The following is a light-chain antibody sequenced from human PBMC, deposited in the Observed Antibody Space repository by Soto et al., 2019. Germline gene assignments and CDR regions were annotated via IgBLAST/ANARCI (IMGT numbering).Light chain of an antibody. CDR3: QHYNNWPFT. Sequence: DIVLTQSPGTLSLSPGDRATLSCRASQSVSSNLAWYQQKPGQPPSLLIYGASARATGIPARFSGSGSGTEFTLTISNLQSEDFAVYYCQHYNNWPFTFGQGTKVDI. V-gene: IGKV3-15*01. J-gene: IGKJ2*01. CDR2: GAS. CDR1: QSVSSN.